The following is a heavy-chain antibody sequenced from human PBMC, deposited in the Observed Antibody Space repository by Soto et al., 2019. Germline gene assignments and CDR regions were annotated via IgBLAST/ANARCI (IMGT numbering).Heavy chain of an antibody. CDR1: GFTFSSYS. J-gene: IGHJ6*02. V-gene: IGHV3-48*01. Sequence: EVQLVESGGGLVQPGGSLRLSCAASGFTFSSYSMNWVRQAPGKGLEWVSYISSSSSTIYYADSVKGRFTISRDNAKNSLYLQMNSLRAEDTAVYYCARDRYTAMGFQYYYGMDVWGQGTTVTVSS. CDR3: ARDRYTAMGFQYYYGMDV. D-gene: IGHD5-18*01. CDR2: ISSSSSTI.